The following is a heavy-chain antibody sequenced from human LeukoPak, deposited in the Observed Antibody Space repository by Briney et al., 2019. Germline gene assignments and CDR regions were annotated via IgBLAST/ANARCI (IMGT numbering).Heavy chain of an antibody. CDR1: GFTFSSYS. J-gene: IGHJ4*02. V-gene: IGHV3-48*01. Sequence: GGSLRLSCAASGFTFSSYSMNWVRQAPGKGLECVSYISSSSSTIYYADSVKGRFTISRDNAKNSLYLQMNSLRAEDTAVYYCARFLEWLKTGTNEGVDYWGQGTLVTVSS. CDR3: ARFLEWLKTGTNEGVDY. D-gene: IGHD3-3*01. CDR2: ISSSSSTI.